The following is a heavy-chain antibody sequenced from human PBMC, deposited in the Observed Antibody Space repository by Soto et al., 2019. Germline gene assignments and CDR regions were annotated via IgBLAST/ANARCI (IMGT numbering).Heavy chain of an antibody. CDR2: MNPNSGNT. Sequence: ASVKVSCKASGYTFTSYDINWVRQATGQGLEWMGWMNPNSGNTGYAQKFQGRVTMTRNTSISTAYMELSSLRSEDTAVYYCAREEAYYDFWSGYYGRDYYYYMDVWGKGTTVTVS. V-gene: IGHV1-8*01. D-gene: IGHD3-3*01. J-gene: IGHJ6*03. CDR1: GYTFTSYD. CDR3: AREEAYYDFWSGYYGRDYYYYMDV.